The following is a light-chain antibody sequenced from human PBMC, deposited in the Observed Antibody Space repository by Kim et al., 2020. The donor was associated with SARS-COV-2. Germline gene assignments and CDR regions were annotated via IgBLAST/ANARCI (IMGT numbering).Light chain of an antibody. Sequence: SYELTQPPSVSVAPGKTARITCGGNNIGSKSVHWYQQKPGQAPVLVIYYDSDRPSGIPERFSGSNSGNTATLTISMVEAGDEADYYCPVWASSSDHGVFG. CDR3: PVWASSSDHGV. CDR1: NIGSKS. V-gene: IGLV3-21*04. CDR2: YDS. J-gene: IGLJ1*01.